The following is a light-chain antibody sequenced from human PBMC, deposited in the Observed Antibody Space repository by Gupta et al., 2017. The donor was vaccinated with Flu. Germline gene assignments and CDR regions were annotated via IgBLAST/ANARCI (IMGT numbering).Light chain of an antibody. V-gene: IGKV1-16*01. CDR3: QQYNSYPPT. CDR2: DAS. Sequence: DIQMTQSPSSLSASVGDRITITCRASQGIINNLAWFQQRPGQAPRPLIHDASSLQTGIPARFSGSGARTAFTLTINNVQQEDVATYYCQQYNSYPPTFGQGTRLDIK. CDR1: QGIINN. J-gene: IGKJ5*01.